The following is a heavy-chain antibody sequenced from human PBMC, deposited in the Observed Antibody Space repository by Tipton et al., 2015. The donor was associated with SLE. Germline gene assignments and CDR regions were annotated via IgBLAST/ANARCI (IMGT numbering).Heavy chain of an antibody. V-gene: IGHV4-39*07. D-gene: IGHD6-13*01. Sequence: LRLSCTVSGGSISSSSYYWGWIRQPPGKGLEWIGSIYRSGSTYYNPSLKSRVTISVDTSKNQFSLKLSSVTAADTAVYYCASSHSSSRNKADYWGQGTLVTVSS. CDR1: GGSISSSSYY. CDR2: IYRSGST. J-gene: IGHJ4*02. CDR3: ASSHSSSRNKADY.